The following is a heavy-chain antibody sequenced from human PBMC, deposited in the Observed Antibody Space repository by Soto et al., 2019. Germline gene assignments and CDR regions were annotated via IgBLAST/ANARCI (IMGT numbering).Heavy chain of an antibody. Sequence: SETLSLTCTISGGSISVYYWRWIRQPPGQALEWIGYIYDSGSPYYSPSLRSRVTISADTSKNQISLKLTSATASDTAVYYCARGVGSSPPRYWGRGTLVTVSS. V-gene: IGHV4-59*01. D-gene: IGHD3-9*01. CDR3: ARGVGSSPPRY. J-gene: IGHJ4*02. CDR1: GGSISVYY. CDR2: IYDSGSP.